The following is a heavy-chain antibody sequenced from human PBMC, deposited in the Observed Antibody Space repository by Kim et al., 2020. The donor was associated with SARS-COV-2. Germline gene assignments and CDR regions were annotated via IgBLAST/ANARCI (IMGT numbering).Heavy chain of an antibody. CDR1: GFTFRSYA. Sequence: GGSLRLSCAASGFTFRSYAIHWVRQAPGKGLEWVSVISYDGSNKYYADSVKGRFTISRDNSKDTLYLQMNSLRIEDTDLYYCATDLAQWLASRYFSCLDVWAEGPTVPVST. D-gene: IGHD6-19*01. CDR3: ATDLAQWLASRYFSCLDV. V-gene: IGHV3-30-3*01. J-gene: IGHJ6*01. CDR2: ISYDGSNK.